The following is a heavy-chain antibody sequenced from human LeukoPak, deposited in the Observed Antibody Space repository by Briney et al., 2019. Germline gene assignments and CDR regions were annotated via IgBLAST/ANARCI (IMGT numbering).Heavy chain of an antibody. V-gene: IGHV3-21*01. D-gene: IGHD2-2*03. CDR3: ARDGYCSSTSCPDPDYYGMDV. CDR2: ISSSSSYI. J-gene: IGHJ6*02. Sequence: GGSLRLSCAASGVTFSSYSMNWVRQAPGKGLEGVSSISSSSSYIYYADSVKGRFTISRDNAKNSLYLQMNSLRAEDTAVYYCARDGYCSSTSCPDPDYYGMDVWGQGTTVTVSS. CDR1: GVTFSSYS.